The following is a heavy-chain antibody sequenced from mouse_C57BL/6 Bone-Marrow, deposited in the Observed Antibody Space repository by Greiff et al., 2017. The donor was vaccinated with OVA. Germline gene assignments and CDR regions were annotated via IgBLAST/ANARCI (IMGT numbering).Heavy chain of an antibody. CDR1: GFTFSDYG. CDR3: ARQGTTVVAHWDFDV. CDR2: ISNLAYSI. J-gene: IGHJ1*03. V-gene: IGHV5-15*01. Sequence: EVQLVESGGGLVQPGGSLKLSCAASGFTFSDYGMAWVRQAPRKGPEWVAFISNLAYSIYYADTVTGRFTISRENAKNTLYLEMSSLRSEDTAMYYCARQGTTVVAHWDFDVWGTGTTVTVSS. D-gene: IGHD1-1*01.